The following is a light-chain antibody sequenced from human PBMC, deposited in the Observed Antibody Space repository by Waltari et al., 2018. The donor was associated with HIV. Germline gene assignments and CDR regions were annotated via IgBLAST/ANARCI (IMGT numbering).Light chain of an antibody. J-gene: IGLJ2*01. Sequence: QSVLTQAPSASASPGQSVNISCTGPSSDVGTYNYVSWYQQYPGQAPQLMLYEVTKGPSGVPDRFSGSKSGNTASLTVSGLQTDDEADYYCSSYAGSSTVIFGGGTKLTVL. CDR3: SSYAGSSTVI. V-gene: IGLV2-8*01. CDR2: EVT. CDR1: SSDVGTYNY.